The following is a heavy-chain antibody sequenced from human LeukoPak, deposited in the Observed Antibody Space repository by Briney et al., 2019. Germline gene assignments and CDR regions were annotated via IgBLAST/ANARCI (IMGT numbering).Heavy chain of an antibody. CDR2: ISLSGSNT. CDR1: GFTFSSYA. CDR3: SLNWQCDY. V-gene: IGHV3-23*01. Sequence: GGSLRLSCAASGFTFSSYAMSWVRQAPGQGLEWVSAISLSGSNTHYADSVKGRFTISRDNSKNTLYLQVNSLRAEDTAVYYCSLNWQCDYWGQGTLVTVSS. J-gene: IGHJ4*02.